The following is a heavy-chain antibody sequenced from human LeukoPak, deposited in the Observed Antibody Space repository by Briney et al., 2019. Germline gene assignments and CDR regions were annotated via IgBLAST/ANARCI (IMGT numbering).Heavy chain of an antibody. CDR3: ARARSGYDFDY. D-gene: IGHD5-12*01. J-gene: IGHJ4*02. CDR1: GFTFSSYS. Sequence: GGSLRLSCAASGFTFSSYSMNWVRQVPGKGLEWVSSISSSSSYIYYADSVKGRFTISRDNAKNSLYLQMNSLRAEDTAVYYCARARSGYDFDYWGQGTLVTVSS. CDR2: ISSSSSYI. V-gene: IGHV3-21*01.